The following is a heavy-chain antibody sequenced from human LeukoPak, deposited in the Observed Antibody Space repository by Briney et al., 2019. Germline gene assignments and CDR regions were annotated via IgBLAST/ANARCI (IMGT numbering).Heavy chain of an antibody. CDR3: ARHYSGSSPFLY. CDR2: ISASGST. Sequence: SETLSLTCTVSGGSISSFYWSWIRQPPGKGLEWIGYISASGSTNYNPSLKSRVTISVDTSNNQFSLKLTSVTAADTAVYYCARHYSGSSPFLYWGQGALVTVSS. D-gene: IGHD1-26*01. J-gene: IGHJ4*02. V-gene: IGHV4-4*09. CDR1: GGSISSFY.